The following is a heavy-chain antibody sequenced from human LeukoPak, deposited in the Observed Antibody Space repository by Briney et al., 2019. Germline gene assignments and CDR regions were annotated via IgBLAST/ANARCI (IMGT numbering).Heavy chain of an antibody. Sequence: GGSLRLSCAASGFTFSNAWMSWVRQGPGKGLEWVGRIKSKTDGGTTDCAAPVKGRFTISRDDSKNMLYLQMNSLKIEDTAMYYCAKMEGAMDVWGLGTTVTVSS. CDR2: IKSKTDGGTT. J-gene: IGHJ6*02. V-gene: IGHV3-15*01. D-gene: IGHD5-24*01. CDR1: GFTFSNAW. CDR3: AKMEGAMDV.